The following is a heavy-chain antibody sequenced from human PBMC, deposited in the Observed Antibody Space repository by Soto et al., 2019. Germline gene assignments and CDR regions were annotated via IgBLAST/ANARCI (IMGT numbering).Heavy chain of an antibody. CDR1: GSPFTGAY. Sequence: ASVKTSCRASGSPFTGAYIHWVRQAPVQRLEWMGWVVHNRGGTEFAQISRGSVTVTQDTSITTVYMEMSRLRSHDTGVYYCARDFTTRSYGVDVWGEGTAVTVS. D-gene: IGHD3-10*01. CDR2: VVHNRGGT. J-gene: IGHJ6*02. CDR3: ARDFTTRSYGVDV. V-gene: IGHV1-2*02.